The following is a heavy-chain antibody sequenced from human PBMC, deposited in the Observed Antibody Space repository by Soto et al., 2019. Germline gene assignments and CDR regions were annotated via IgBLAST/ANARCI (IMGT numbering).Heavy chain of an antibody. J-gene: IGHJ6*02. CDR2: INHSGST. Sequence: TSETLSLTCAVYGGSFSGYYWSWIRQPPGKGLEWIGEINHSGSTNYNPSLKSRVTISVDTSKNQFSLKLRSVTAADTAVYYCARVGETITIFGVVRYYYSGMDVWGQGTTVTVSS. CDR1: GGSFSGYY. D-gene: IGHD3-3*01. CDR3: ARVGETITIFGVVRYYYSGMDV. V-gene: IGHV4-34*01.